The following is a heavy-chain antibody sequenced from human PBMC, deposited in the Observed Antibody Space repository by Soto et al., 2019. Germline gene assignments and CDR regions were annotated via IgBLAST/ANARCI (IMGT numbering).Heavy chain of an antibody. V-gene: IGHV1-8*01. Sequence: QVQLVQSVAEVKTPGASVKVSCKASGYTFASYDINWVRQAPGQGLEWMGWMNPNSGNTGYAQKFQGRLTTTRDTALSIAHMELSSLRNEDTAVYYCARSDGYNFNWLDSWGQGTLVTVSA. CDR2: MNPNSGNT. D-gene: IGHD2-21*01. CDR1: GYTFASYD. J-gene: IGHJ5*01. CDR3: ARSDGYNFNWLDS.